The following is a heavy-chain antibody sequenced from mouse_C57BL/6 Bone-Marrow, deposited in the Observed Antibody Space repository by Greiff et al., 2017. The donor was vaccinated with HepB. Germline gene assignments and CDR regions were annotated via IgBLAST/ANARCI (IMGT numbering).Heavy chain of an antibody. CDR3: TRWCFYYGSSYLSFDY. Sequence: EVMLVESGEGLVKPGGSLKLSCAASGFTFSSYAMSWVRQTPEKRLEWVAYISSGGDYIYYADTVKGRFTISRDNARNTLYLQMSSLKYEDTAMYYCTRWCFYYGSSYLSFDYWGQGTTLTVSS. CDR2: ISSGGDYI. D-gene: IGHD1-1*01. J-gene: IGHJ2*01. CDR1: GFTFSSYA. V-gene: IGHV5-9-1*02.